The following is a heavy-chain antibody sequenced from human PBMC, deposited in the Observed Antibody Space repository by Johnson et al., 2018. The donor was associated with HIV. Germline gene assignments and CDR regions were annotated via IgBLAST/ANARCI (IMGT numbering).Heavy chain of an antibody. CDR3: ARDPCTGASCLPGAFDI. J-gene: IGHJ3*02. CDR1: GFTFNSYG. V-gene: IGHV3-33*08. Sequence: VQLVESGGGLIRPGGSLRLSCAASGFTFNSYGMSWVRQPPGKGLVWVALIRYEGSNKYYGDSVKGRFTLSRDNSKNTLYLQMNSLRAEDTAVYFCARDPCTGASCLPGAFDIWGQGTLVTVSS. D-gene: IGHD2-15*01. CDR2: IRYEGSNK.